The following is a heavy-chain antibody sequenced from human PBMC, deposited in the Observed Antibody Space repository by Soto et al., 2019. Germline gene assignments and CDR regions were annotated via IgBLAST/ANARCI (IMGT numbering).Heavy chain of an antibody. V-gene: IGHV3-74*01. J-gene: IGHJ4*02. CDR2: INSDGSST. D-gene: IGHD1-26*01. CDR1: GFTFSSYW. CDR3: ASLPVGAPPLADY. Sequence: LLQQSQTLSLTCAASGFTFSSYWMHWVRQAPGKGLVWVSRINSDGSSTSYADSVKGRFTISRDNAKNTLYLQMNSLRAEDTAVYYCASLPVGAPPLADYWGQGTLVTVSS.